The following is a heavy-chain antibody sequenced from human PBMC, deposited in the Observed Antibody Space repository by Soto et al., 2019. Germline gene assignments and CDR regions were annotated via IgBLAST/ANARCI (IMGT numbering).Heavy chain of an antibody. J-gene: IGHJ6*02. Sequence: GESLKISCKGSGYSFTSYWIGWVRQMPGKGLECMGIIYPGDSDTRYSPSFQGQVTISADKSISTAYLQWSSLKASDTAMYYCARRPRIAAAGNYYYYGMDVWGQGTTVTVSS. CDR2: IYPGDSDT. V-gene: IGHV5-51*01. D-gene: IGHD6-13*01. CDR1: GYSFTSYW. CDR3: ARRPRIAAAGNYYYYGMDV.